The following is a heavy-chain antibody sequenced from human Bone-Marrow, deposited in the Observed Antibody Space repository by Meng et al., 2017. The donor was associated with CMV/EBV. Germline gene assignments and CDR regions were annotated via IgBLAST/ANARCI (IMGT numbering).Heavy chain of an antibody. J-gene: IGHJ5*02. V-gene: IGHV4-61*01. CDR1: GGSVSSGSYY. CDR2: IYYSGST. D-gene: IGHD6-6*01. CDR3: AILHRHIAARPSWFDP. Sequence: SETLSLTCTVSGGSVSSGSYYWSWIRQPPGKGLEWIGYIYYSGSTNYNPSLKSRVTISVDTSKNQFSLKLSSVTAADTAVYYGAILHRHIAARPSWFDPWGQGTLVTVSS.